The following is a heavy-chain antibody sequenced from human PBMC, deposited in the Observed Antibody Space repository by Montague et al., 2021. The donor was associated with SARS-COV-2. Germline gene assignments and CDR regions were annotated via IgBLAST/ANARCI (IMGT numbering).Heavy chain of an antibody. CDR2: IFYSGNT. Sequence: SETLSLTCTVSGGSISGYYWSWIRQPPGEGLEWIGYIFYSGNTNYNPSLKSRVTISIDTSKNQFSLKLGSVTAADTAVYYCARHPSYSSGWYDWFDPWGQGTLVTVSS. J-gene: IGHJ5*02. CDR1: GGSISGYY. D-gene: IGHD6-19*01. CDR3: ARHPSYSSGWYDWFDP. V-gene: IGHV4-59*08.